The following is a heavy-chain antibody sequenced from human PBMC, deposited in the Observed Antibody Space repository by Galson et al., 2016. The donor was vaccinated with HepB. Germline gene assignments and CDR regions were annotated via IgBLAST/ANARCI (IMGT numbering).Heavy chain of an antibody. V-gene: IGHV1-69*06. CDR1: GGTFSNYA. D-gene: IGHD4-23*01. CDR3: AMRGLATFDYGGNSGLDY. J-gene: IGHJ4*02. CDR2: IIPIFSTT. Sequence: SVKVSCKASGGTFSNYAFSWVRQSPGQGLEWMGGIIPIFSTTDYTPKFQGRLTITADKSTTTSYMELSSLTSEDTAVYYCAMRGLATFDYGGNSGLDYWGQGTLVTVSS.